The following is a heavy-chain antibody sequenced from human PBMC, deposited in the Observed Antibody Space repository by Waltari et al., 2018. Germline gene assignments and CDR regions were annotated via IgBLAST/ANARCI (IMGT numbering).Heavy chain of an antibody. CDR3: AREVGAMAAAGTDLDY. CDR2: FDPEDGET. CDR1: GYTLTELS. J-gene: IGHJ4*02. D-gene: IGHD6-13*01. Sequence: QVQLVQSGAEVKKPGASVKVSCKVSGYTLTELSMHWVRQAPGKGLEWMGGFDPEDGETTDAQKCQGRVTSTADESTSTAYMELSSLRSEDTAVYYCAREVGAMAAAGTDLDYWGQGTLVTVSS. V-gene: IGHV1-24*01.